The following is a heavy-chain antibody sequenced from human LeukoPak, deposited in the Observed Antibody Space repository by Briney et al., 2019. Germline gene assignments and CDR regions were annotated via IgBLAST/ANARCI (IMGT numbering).Heavy chain of an antibody. CDR3: ARTRSMVRGVIKGGYFDY. V-gene: IGHV4-34*01. CDR2: INHSGGT. CDR1: GGSFSGYS. Sequence: PSETLSLTCAVYGGSFSGYSWNWIRQPPVKGLEWIGEINHSGGTNYNPSLKSRVTISVDTSKKQFSLKLSSVTAADTAVYYCARTRSMVRGVIKGGYFDYWGQGTLVTVSS. D-gene: IGHD3-10*01. J-gene: IGHJ4*02.